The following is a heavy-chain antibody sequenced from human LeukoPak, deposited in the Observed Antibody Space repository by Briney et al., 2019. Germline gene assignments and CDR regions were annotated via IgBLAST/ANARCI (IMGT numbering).Heavy chain of an antibody. V-gene: IGHV4-34*01. CDR3: ASLSSSWYYFDY. CDR1: GGSFSVYY. CDR2: INHSGST. J-gene: IGHJ4*02. Sequence: SETLSLTCAVYGGSFSVYYWSWIRQPPGKGLEWIGEINHSGSTNYNPSLKSRVTISVDTSKNQFSLKLSSVTAADTAVYYCASLSSSWYYFDYWGQGTLVTVSS. D-gene: IGHD6-13*01.